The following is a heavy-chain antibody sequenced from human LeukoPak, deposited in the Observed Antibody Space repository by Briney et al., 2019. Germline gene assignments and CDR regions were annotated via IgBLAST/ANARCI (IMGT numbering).Heavy chain of an antibody. CDR2: TWYDGSNN. CDR1: GFSFSEHG. V-gene: IGHV3-33*01. J-gene: IGHJ3*02. D-gene: IGHD3-10*01. Sequence: GGSLRLSCAASGFSFSEHGMHWVRQAPGKGPEWVTVTWYDGSNNHYADSVKGRFTISRDNSKNTVFLEMNSLRAEDTAVYHCARDRYFGSGGFVIWGPGTMVIVSS. CDR3: ARDRYFGSGGFVI.